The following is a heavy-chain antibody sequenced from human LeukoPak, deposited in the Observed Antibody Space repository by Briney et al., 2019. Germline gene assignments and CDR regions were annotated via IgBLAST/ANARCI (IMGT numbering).Heavy chain of an antibody. CDR1: GFPFSGYI. CDR2: ISSSSSYI. D-gene: IGHD3-22*01. J-gene: IGHJ4*02. V-gene: IGHV3-21*01. CDR3: ARCPYYYDSSGQPGLFDY. Sequence: GGSLRLSCATSGFPFSGYIMNWVRQAPGKGLEWVSSISSSSSYIYYADSVKGRFTISRDNAKNSLYLQMNSLRAEDTAVYYCARCPYYYDSSGQPGLFDYRGQGTLVTVSS.